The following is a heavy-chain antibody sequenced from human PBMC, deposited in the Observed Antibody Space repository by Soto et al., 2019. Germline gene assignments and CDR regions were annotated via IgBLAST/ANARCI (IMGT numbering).Heavy chain of an antibody. D-gene: IGHD6-13*01. V-gene: IGHV3-23*01. CDR2: ISSSGSST. J-gene: IGHJ6*02. CDR1: GVTSGGFA. Sequence: LRVSCGAAGVTSGGFAMSWVSQDPGKGLEWVSAISSSGSSTYYADSVKGRFTISRDNSKNTLYLQMNSLRAEDTAVYYCATDTSTWYGGLDYYAMDVWGQGTTVTVSS. CDR3: ATDTSTWYGGLDYYAMDV.